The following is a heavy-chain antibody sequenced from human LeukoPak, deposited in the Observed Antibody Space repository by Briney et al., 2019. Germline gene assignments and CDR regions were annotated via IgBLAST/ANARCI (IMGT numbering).Heavy chain of an antibody. Sequence: GGSLTLSCAASGFTFSSYSMNWVRQAPGKGLEWVASIREDGSEKTSVDSVKGRFTIARDNAKNSLYLQMDSLRAEDTAVYYCARGPTNGQAFDYWGQGTLVSVSS. V-gene: IGHV3-7*01. CDR3: ARGPTNGQAFDY. J-gene: IGHJ4*02. CDR2: IREDGSEK. CDR1: GFTFSSYS. D-gene: IGHD2-8*01.